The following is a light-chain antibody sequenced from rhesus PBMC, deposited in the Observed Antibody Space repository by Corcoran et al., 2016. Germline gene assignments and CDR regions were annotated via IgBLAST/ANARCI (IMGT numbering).Light chain of an antibody. CDR2: DAS. CDR3: QQHNSYPPT. V-gene: IGKV1-25*01. J-gene: IGKJ1*01. CDR1: QGISKY. Sequence: DIQMTQSPSSLSASVGDTVTITCQASQGISKYLSWYQQKPGKAPKLLIYDASPLQSGFPSRFSGSVSGTELTLTSSSLKPEDVATYDGQQHNSYPPTFGQGTKVEIK.